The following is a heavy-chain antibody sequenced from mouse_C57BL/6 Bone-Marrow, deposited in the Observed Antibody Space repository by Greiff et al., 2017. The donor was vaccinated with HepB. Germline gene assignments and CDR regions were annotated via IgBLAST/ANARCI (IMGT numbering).Heavy chain of an antibody. CDR1: GSTFTDYE. D-gene: IGHD1-1*01. V-gene: IGHV1-15*01. CDR2: IDPETGGT. CDR3: TRPPTVVATDY. J-gene: IGHJ2*01. Sequence: QVQLQQSGAELVRPGASVTLSCKASGSTFTDYEMHWVKQTPVHGLEWIGAIDPETGGTAYNQKFKGKAILTADKSSSTAYMELRSLTSEDSAVYYCTRPPTVVATDYWGQGTTLTVSS.